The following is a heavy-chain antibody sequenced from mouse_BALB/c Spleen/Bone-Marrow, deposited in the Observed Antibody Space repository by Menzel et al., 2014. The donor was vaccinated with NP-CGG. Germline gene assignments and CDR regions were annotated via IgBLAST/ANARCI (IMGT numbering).Heavy chain of an antibody. CDR1: GYTFTDYN. CDR3: ARSDGYSWFAY. J-gene: IGHJ3*01. V-gene: IGHV1-18*01. Sequence: EVQLQQSGPELVKPGASVEIPCKASGYTFTDYNMDWVKQSHGKSLEWIGDINPNNGGTIYNQKFKGKATLTVDKSSSTAYMELRSLTSEDTAVYYCARSDGYSWFAYWGQGTLVTVSA. D-gene: IGHD2-3*01. CDR2: INPNNGGT.